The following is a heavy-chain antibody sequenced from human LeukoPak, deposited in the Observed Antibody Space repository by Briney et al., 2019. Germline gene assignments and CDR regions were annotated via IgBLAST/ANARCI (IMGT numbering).Heavy chain of an antibody. V-gene: IGHV3-23*01. CDR3: AKDRYYYDSSGYLDY. J-gene: IGHJ4*02. Sequence: GGSLRLSCAASGFTFSSYAMSWVRQAPGKGLEWISAISGSGGSTYYADSVKGRFTISRDNSKNTLYLQMNSLKAEDTAVYYCAKDRYYYDSSGYLDYWGQGTLVTVSS. CDR2: ISGSGGST. CDR1: GFTFSSYA. D-gene: IGHD3-22*01.